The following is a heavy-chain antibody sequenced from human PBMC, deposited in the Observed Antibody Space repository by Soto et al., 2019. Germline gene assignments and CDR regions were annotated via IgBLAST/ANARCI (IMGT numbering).Heavy chain of an antibody. CDR1: AFKFSDYY. J-gene: IGHJ4*02. Sequence: QVQLVESGGGLVKPGGSLRLSCAASAFKFSDYYMSWVRQAPGKGLEWVSYISGSGDVIYYADSVKGRFTISRDNDKKSVHLQMDTLRAEDTALYYCARAPDCGEGSCYRHFDLWGQRTRVAVSS. D-gene: IGHD2-15*01. V-gene: IGHV3-11*01. CDR2: ISGSGDVI. CDR3: ARAPDCGEGSCYRHFDL.